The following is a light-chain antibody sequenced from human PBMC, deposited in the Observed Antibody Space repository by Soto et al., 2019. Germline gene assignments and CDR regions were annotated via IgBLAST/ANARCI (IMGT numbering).Light chain of an antibody. Sequence: EIVMTQSPATLSVSPGERATLSCRASQSVSSNLAWYQQKPGQAPRLLIYGASTRATGIPARFSGSGSGTGFTLTISSLQSVDFAVYYCQQYNNWPPWTFGQGTKVDIK. CDR2: GAS. V-gene: IGKV3-15*01. CDR3: QQYNNWPPWT. CDR1: QSVSSN. J-gene: IGKJ1*01.